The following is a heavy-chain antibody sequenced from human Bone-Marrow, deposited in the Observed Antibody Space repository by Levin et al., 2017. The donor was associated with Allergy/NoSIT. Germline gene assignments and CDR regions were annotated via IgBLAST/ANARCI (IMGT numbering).Heavy chain of an antibody. CDR3: ARSPVAGGHYFDY. V-gene: IGHV3-13*01. CDR1: GFIFSSYV. Sequence: GESLKISCAASGFIFSSYVMHWVRQATGKGLEWVAAIGTGGDTYYPHSVQGRFTISTENAKNSLYLQMNNLRDGDTAVYYCARSPVAGGHYFDYWGQGTLVTVSA. J-gene: IGHJ4*02. D-gene: IGHD6-19*01. CDR2: IGTGGDT.